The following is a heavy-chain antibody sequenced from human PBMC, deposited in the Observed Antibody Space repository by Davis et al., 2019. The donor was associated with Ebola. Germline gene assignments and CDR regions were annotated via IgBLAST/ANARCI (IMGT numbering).Heavy chain of an antibody. CDR2: ISGSGGST. Sequence: GESLKISCAASGFTFSSYAMSWVRQAPGQRLSLVSAISGSGGSTYYADSVKGRFTISRDNSKNTLYLQMNSLRAEDTAVYYCAREGAGYCSSTSCQNYGMDVWGQGTTVTVSS. D-gene: IGHD2-2*01. J-gene: IGHJ6*02. CDR1: GFTFSSYA. CDR3: AREGAGYCSSTSCQNYGMDV. V-gene: IGHV3-23*01.